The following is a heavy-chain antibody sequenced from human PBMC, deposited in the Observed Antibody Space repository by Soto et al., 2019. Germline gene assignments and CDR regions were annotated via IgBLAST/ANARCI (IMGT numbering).Heavy chain of an antibody. D-gene: IGHD3-22*01. CDR1: GFTFSRDA. CDR2: ISGSAATT. CDR3: ARDRSYYDSSGSYAPPY. Sequence: VRSLRLSCAASGFTFSRDAMNWVRQAQGKGLEWVSAISGSAATTHFADSVKGRFTISRDNSKNTLYLQMNSLRAEDTAVYYCARDRSYYDSSGSYAPPYWGQGTLVTVSS. J-gene: IGHJ4*02. V-gene: IGHV3-23*01.